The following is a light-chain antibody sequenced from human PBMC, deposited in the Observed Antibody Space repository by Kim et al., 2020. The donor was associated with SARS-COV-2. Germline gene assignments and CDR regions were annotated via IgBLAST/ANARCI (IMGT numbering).Light chain of an antibody. Sequence: DIQMTQSPSSLSASVGDRVTITCRASQDISNYLAWYQQKPGKVAKLLIYAASSLQSGVPSRFGGSGSGTDFTLTITSLQPEDVATYYCQKYDSVPWTFGPGTKVDIK. J-gene: IGKJ1*01. CDR3: QKYDSVPWT. V-gene: IGKV1-27*01. CDR1: QDISNY. CDR2: AAS.